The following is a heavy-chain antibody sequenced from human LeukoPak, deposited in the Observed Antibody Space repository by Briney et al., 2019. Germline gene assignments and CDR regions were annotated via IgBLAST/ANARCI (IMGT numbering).Heavy chain of an antibody. V-gene: IGHV4-59*01. CDR3: ARDEDVDAFDT. CDR1: GGSISSYY. D-gene: IGHD2-15*01. CDR2: IYYSGST. Sequence: SETLSLTCTVSGGSISSYYWSWIRQPPGKGLEWIGYIYYSGSTNYNPSLKSRVTISVDTSKNQFSLKLSSVTAADTAVYYCARDEDVDAFDTWGQGTMVTVSS. J-gene: IGHJ3*02.